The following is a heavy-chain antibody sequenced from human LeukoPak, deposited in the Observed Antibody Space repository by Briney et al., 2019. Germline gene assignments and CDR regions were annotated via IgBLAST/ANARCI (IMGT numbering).Heavy chain of an antibody. D-gene: IGHD4-11*01. V-gene: IGHV3-23*01. CDR2: ISDNGGVT. CDR1: GFTFSTYP. CDR3: AKRVTTVITWAFDF. J-gene: IGHJ4*02. Sequence: GGSLRLSCVASGFTFSTYPMTWVRQAPGKGPEWVSIISDNGGVTFYANSVTGRFTISRDNSRNTLYLQMHSLRAEDTAIYYCAKRVTTVITWAFDFWGQGTPVTVSS.